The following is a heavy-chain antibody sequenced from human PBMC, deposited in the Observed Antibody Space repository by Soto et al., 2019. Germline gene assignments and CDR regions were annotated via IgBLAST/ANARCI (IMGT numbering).Heavy chain of an antibody. CDR1: GYTFSNYG. CDR2: ITAYNGKT. CDR3: ARQHNDLWSDSPDFDY. J-gene: IGHJ4*02. Sequence: QVQLVQSGGEVKKPGASVKVSCKASGYTFSNYGVSWVRQAPGQGLEWMGWITAYNGKTNYAHNFEGRAAMTIDTSTRTAYMELRSLRSDDTAVYYCARQHNDLWSDSPDFDYWGQGTLVTVSA. D-gene: IGHD3-3*01. V-gene: IGHV1-18*04.